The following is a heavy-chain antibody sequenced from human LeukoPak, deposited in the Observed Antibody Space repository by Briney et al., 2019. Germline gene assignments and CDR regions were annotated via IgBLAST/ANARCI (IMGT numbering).Heavy chain of an antibody. V-gene: IGHV4-31*03. CDR2: IYYSGST. Sequence: SSETLSLTCTVSGGSISSGGYYWSWIRQHPGKGLEWIGYIYYSGSTYYNPSLKSRVTISVDTSKNQFSLKLSSVTAADTAVYYCARDSLEYGGSPLGYWGQGTLVIVSS. D-gene: IGHD1-26*01. CDR1: GGSISSGGYY. CDR3: ARDSLEYGGSPLGY. J-gene: IGHJ4*02.